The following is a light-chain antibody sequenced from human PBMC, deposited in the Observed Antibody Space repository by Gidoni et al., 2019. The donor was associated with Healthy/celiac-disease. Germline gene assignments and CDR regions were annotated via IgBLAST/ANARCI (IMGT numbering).Light chain of an antibody. CDR1: SGYSNYK. Sequence: QPVLTQPPSASASLGASVTLTCTLSSGYSNYKVDWYQQRPGKGLRFVMRVGTGGIVGSKGDGIPDRFSVLGSGLNRYLTIKNIQEEDESDYHCGADHGSGSNFVVFGGGTKLTVL. CDR2: VGTGGIVG. V-gene: IGLV9-49*01. J-gene: IGLJ2*01. CDR3: GADHGSGSNFVV.